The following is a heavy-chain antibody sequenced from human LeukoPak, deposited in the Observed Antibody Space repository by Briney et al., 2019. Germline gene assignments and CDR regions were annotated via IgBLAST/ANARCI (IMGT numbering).Heavy chain of an antibody. Sequence: GGSLRLSCAASGFTFSSYAMNWVRQAPGKGLEWVSGISGSGGSTYYADSVRGRFTISRDNSKKTVYVQMNSLRAEDTAIYYCAKDRGLVGATPSIFDYWGQGTLVTVSS. V-gene: IGHV3-23*01. CDR3: AKDRGLVGATPSIFDY. CDR1: GFTFSSYA. CDR2: ISGSGGST. D-gene: IGHD1-26*01. J-gene: IGHJ4*02.